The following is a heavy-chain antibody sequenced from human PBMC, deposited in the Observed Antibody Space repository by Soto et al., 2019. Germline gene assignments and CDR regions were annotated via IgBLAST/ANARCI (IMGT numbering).Heavy chain of an antibody. V-gene: IGHV3-23*01. CDR1: GFTFSSYA. D-gene: IGHD6-13*01. CDR2: ISGSGGST. CDR3: AKAIFSSSWYQVYFQL. J-gene: IGHJ1*01. Sequence: PGGSLRLSCAASGFTFSSYAMSWVRQAPGKGLEWVSAISGSGGSTYYADSVKGRFTISRDNSKNTLYLQMNSLRAEDTAVYYCAKAIFSSSWYQVYFQLWGQGTLVNVFS.